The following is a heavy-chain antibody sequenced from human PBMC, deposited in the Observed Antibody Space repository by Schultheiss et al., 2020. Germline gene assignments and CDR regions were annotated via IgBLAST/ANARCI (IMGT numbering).Heavy chain of an antibody. CDR1: GYTFTGYY. V-gene: IGHV1-2*02. Sequence: ASVKVSGKASGYTFTGYYMHWVRQAPGQGLEWMGWINPNSGGTNYAQKFQGRVTMTRNTSISTAYMELSSLRSEDTAMYYCARDESWLQFWGQGTLVTVSS. J-gene: IGHJ1*01. CDR2: INPNSGGT. CDR3: ARDESWLQF. D-gene: IGHD5-24*01.